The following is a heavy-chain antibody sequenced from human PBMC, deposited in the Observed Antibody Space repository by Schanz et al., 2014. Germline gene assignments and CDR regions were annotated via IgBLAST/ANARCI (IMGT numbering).Heavy chain of an antibody. Sequence: EVQLVESGGGLVQPGGSLRLSCAASGFTVSSNYMSWVRQPPGKGLEWVSLIDYAGSTNYADSVKGRMTVSRDTSKNALFLQMNNLRAEDTAVYYCASPPISVAGRLADYWGQGILVAVSS. CDR1: GFTVSSNY. J-gene: IGHJ4*02. CDR2: IDYAGST. V-gene: IGHV3-66*01. D-gene: IGHD6-19*01. CDR3: ASPPISVAGRLADY.